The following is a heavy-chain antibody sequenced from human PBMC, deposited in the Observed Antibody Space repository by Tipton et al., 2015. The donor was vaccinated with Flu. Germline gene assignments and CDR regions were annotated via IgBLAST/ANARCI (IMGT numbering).Heavy chain of an antibody. CDR2: IYYSGST. V-gene: IGHV4-59*12. CDR1: GGSISSYY. Sequence: TLSLTCTVSGGSISSYYWSWIRQPPGKGLEWIGYIYYSGSTNYNPSLKSRVTISVDTSKNQFSLKLSSVTAADTAVYYCARDKYSSSGTDYWGQGTLVTVSS. D-gene: IGHD6-6*01. J-gene: IGHJ4*02. CDR3: ARDKYSSSGTDY.